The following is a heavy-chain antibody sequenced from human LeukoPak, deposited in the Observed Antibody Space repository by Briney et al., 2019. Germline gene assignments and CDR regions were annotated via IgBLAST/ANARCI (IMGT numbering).Heavy chain of an antibody. CDR1: GFTFSSYA. D-gene: IGHD3-3*01. V-gene: IGHV3-23*01. Sequence: GGSLRLSCAASGFTFSSYAMSWVRQAPGKGLEWVSAISGSGGSTYYADSVKGRFTISRDNSKNTLYLQMNSLRAEDTAVYYCAKTFYDFWSGYYSYGVDVWGQGTTVTVSS. CDR3: AKTFYDFWSGYYSYGVDV. CDR2: ISGSGGST. J-gene: IGHJ6*02.